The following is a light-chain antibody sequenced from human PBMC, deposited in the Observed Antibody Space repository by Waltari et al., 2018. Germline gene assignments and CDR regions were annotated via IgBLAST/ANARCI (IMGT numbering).Light chain of an antibody. V-gene: IGLV3-10*01. CDR3: YSTDSSTKQRV. Sequence: SYELTQPPSVSVSPGQTARITCSGDSLPTKYAYWYQQKSGQVPALVIFADDKRPSGIPERFSGSSSGTVATLTINGAQVEDEADYYCYSTDSSTKQRVFGGGTKLTVL. J-gene: IGLJ2*01. CDR1: SLPTKY. CDR2: ADD.